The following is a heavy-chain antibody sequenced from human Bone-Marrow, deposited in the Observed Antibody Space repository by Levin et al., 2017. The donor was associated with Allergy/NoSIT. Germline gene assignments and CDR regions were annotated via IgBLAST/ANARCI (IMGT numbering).Heavy chain of an antibody. D-gene: IGHD2/OR15-2a*01. CDR3: ARGIIGDVRVAHKEAFDI. CDR1: GFSFSDYE. V-gene: IGHV3-21*01. CDR2: ISSSGTDM. J-gene: IGHJ3*02. Sequence: GGSLRLSCAASGFSFSDYEMNWVRQAPGKGLEWVSSISSSGTDMYNADSVKGRFTISRDNAKNSLNLQMSSLRAEDTAVYYCARGIIGDVRVAHKEAFDIWGQGTMVTVSS.